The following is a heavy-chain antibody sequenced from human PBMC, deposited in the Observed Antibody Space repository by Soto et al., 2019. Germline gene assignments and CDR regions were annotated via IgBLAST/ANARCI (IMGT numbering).Heavy chain of an antibody. V-gene: IGHV3-33*01. CDR2: IWYDGSNK. CDR3: ARDRNGYGDGLDPY. J-gene: IGHJ4*02. D-gene: IGHD2-2*03. Sequence: GGSLRLSCAASGFTFSSYGMHWVRQAPGKGLEWVAVIWYDGSNKYYADSVKGRFTISRDNSKNTLYLQMNSLRAEDTAVYYCARDRNGYGDGLDPYWGQGTLVTVSS. CDR1: GFTFSSYG.